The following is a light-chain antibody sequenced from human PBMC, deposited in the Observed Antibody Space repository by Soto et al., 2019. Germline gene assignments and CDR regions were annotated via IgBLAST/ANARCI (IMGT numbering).Light chain of an antibody. CDR3: QQYNSYWT. J-gene: IGKJ1*01. CDR1: QSISSW. CDR2: DAS. V-gene: IGKV1-5*01. Sequence: DIQMTQSPSTLSASVGDRVTITCRASQSISSWLAWYQQKPGKAPKLLIYDASSLESGVPSRFSGSGSGTXXXXXXXXXXXXDFATYYCQQYNSYWTFGQGTKVEIK.